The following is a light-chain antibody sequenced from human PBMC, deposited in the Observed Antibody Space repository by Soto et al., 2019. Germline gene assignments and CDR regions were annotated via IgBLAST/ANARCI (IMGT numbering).Light chain of an antibody. Sequence: EIVLTQSPATLSLSPGERATLFCRASQSVSSYLAWYQQKPGLAPRLLIYDASNRATGIPARFSGRGSGTDFTLTISSLEPEDFAVYYCQQRSNWQRTFGQGTKVDIK. CDR2: DAS. CDR1: QSVSSY. J-gene: IGKJ1*01. V-gene: IGKV3-11*01. CDR3: QQRSNWQRT.